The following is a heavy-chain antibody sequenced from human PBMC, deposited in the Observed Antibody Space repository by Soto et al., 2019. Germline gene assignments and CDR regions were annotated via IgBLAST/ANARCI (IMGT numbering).Heavy chain of an antibody. D-gene: IGHD3-22*01. V-gene: IGHV3-23*01. CDR1: GFTFSSYA. J-gene: IGHJ4*02. Sequence: PGGSLRLSCAASGFTFSSYAMSWVRQAPGKGLEWVSAISGSGGSTYYADSVKGRFTISRDNSKSTLYLQMNSLRAEDTAVYYCATGPLRITMIVVVTPVDYWGQGTLVTVSS. CDR3: ATGPLRITMIVVVTPVDY. CDR2: ISGSGGST.